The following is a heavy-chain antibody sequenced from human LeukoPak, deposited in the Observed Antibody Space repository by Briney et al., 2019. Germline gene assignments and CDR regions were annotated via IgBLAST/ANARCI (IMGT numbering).Heavy chain of an antibody. CDR2: VYTNGST. CDR1: GDSISNYY. D-gene: IGHD2-2*02. J-gene: IGHJ5*02. CDR3: ARDSCRSISCYNNWLDP. V-gene: IGHV4-4*07. Sequence: SETLSLTCTVSGDSISNYYWSWIRQPAGKGLEWIGRVYTNGSTNYNPSLKSRVTMSLDTSKNQFSLKLSCVTAADTAVYYCARDSCRSISCYNNWLDPWGQGTLVTVSS.